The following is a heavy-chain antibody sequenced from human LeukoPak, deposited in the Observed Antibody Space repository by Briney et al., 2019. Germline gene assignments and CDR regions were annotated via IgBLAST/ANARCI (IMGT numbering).Heavy chain of an antibody. CDR1: GFTFSSYG. CDR3: AKSPGYSSSWVYYMDV. J-gene: IGHJ6*03. CDR2: IRYDGSNK. Sequence: GGSLRLSCAASGFTFSSYGMHWVRQAPGKGLEWVAFIRYDGSNKYYADSVKGRFTISRDNSKNTLYLQMNSLRAEDTAVYYCAKSPGYSSSWVYYMDVWGKGTTVTVSS. V-gene: IGHV3-30*02. D-gene: IGHD6-13*01.